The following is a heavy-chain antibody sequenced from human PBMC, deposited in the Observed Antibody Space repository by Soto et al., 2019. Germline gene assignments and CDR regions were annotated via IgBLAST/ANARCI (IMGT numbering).Heavy chain of an antibody. CDR2: IFSSGST. J-gene: IGHJ4*02. D-gene: IGHD5-12*01. CDR1: GGSINTFY. V-gene: IGHV4-4*07. CDR3: AREGSYSAYNFAHGIQLWSFDF. Sequence: SETLSLTCTVSGGSINTFYWSWVRQPAGKGLEWIRRIFSSGSTSFNPSLESRVAMSVDTSKNHFSLNLSSVTAADMAVYYCAREGSYSAYNFAHGIQLWSFDFWGQGALVTVSS.